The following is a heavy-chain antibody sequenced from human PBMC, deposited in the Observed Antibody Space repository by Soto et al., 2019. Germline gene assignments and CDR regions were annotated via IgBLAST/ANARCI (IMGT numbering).Heavy chain of an antibody. Sequence: QLQLQESGPGLVKSSETLSLTCTVSGGSISSLSYYWGWIRQPPGKGLEWIGSIKYSGHTYYNSSLRSRVTISVDTSKNQLSLRLSSVTAAETAVYYCAMVDMAVVPSTIFDSWGQGALVTVSS. CDR3: AMVDMAVVPSTIFDS. V-gene: IGHV4-39*01. J-gene: IGHJ4*02. CDR1: GGSISSLSYY. D-gene: IGHD2-2*01. CDR2: IKYSGHT.